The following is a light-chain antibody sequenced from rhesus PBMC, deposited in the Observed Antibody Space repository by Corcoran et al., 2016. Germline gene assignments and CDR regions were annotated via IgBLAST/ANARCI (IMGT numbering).Light chain of an antibody. J-gene: IGKJ1*01. Sequence: QVILTQSPATLSLSPGERATLSCRASQSVNSYLAWYQQKPGQAPRLLIYGASSRATCIPDRFSGSGSATDFTLTISSLEPEDSGVYYCYQHSSGWTFGQGTKVEIK. CDR2: GAS. CDR1: QSVNSY. CDR3: YQHSSGWT. V-gene: IGKV3-10*01.